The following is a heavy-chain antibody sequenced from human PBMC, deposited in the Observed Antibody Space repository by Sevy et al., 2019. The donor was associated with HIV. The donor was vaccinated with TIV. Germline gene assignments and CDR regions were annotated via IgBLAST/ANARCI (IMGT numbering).Heavy chain of an antibody. Sequence: ASVKVSCETSGYTFTYYYIHWVRQAPGQGLEWMGWINPSSGGTQYSQKFQGRVSVTSDTSRRTSYMELRRLRSDDTALYYCARQVDNWFDPWGQGTPVTVS. J-gene: IGHJ5*02. CDR1: GYTFTYYY. D-gene: IGHD2-15*01. CDR2: INPSSGGT. CDR3: ARQVDNWFDP. V-gene: IGHV1-2*02.